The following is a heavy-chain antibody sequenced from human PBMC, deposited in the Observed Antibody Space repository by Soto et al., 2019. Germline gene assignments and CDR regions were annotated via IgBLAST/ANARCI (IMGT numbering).Heavy chain of an antibody. Sequence: GASVKVFCKASRFTFTNKSLYFVRQAPGQRLEWMGWINTSNGNTKYSQKLQGRVTISRDTPASTASMELRSLRSEDTAVYYCARRRERYFDYWGQGTVVTVSS. CDR2: INTSNGNT. CDR3: ARRRERYFDY. V-gene: IGHV1-3*04. CDR1: RFTFTNKS. J-gene: IGHJ4*02.